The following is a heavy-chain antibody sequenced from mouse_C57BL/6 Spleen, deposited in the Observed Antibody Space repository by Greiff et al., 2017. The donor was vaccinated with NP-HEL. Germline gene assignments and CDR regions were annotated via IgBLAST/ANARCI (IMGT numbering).Heavy chain of an antibody. J-gene: IGHJ1*03. Sequence: QVQLQQPGAELVKPGASVKLSCKASGYTFTSYWMHWVKQRPGRGLEWIGRIDPNSGGTKYNEKFKSKATLTVDKPSSPAYMQLSSLTSEDSAFYYCARWRRPPLYDYDDGGYFDVWGTGTTVTVSS. V-gene: IGHV1-72*01. D-gene: IGHD2-4*01. CDR1: GYTFTSYW. CDR3: ARWRRPPLYDYDDGGYFDV. CDR2: IDPNSGGT.